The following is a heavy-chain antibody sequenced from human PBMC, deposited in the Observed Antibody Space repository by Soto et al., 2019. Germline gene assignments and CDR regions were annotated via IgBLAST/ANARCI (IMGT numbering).Heavy chain of an antibody. CDR3: AKADSSIYFYYSMDV. CDR2: IYYSGNT. J-gene: IGHJ6*02. D-gene: IGHD6-6*01. CDR1: GGSISSGYYY. V-gene: IGHV4-30-4*01. Sequence: LSLTCSVSGGSISSGYYYWSWIRQPPGKGLEWIGNIYYSGNTYYNPSLKSRLIISIDTSKNQFSLKVGSVTAEDTAVYYCAKADSSIYFYYSMDVWGQGTTVTVSS.